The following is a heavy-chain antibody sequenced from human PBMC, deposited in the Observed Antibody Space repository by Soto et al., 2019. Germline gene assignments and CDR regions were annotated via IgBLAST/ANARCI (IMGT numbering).Heavy chain of an antibody. J-gene: IGHJ4*02. V-gene: IGHV3-30*18. CDR1: GFTFSSYG. D-gene: IGHD3-22*01. CDR3: AKDRGYYDSSGYSGY. CDR2: ISYDGSNK. Sequence: GGSLRLSCAASGFTFSSYGMHWVRQAPGKGLEWVAVISYDGSNKYYADSVKGRFTISRDNSKNTLYLQMNSLRAEDTAVYYCAKDRGYYDSSGYSGYWGQGTLVTVSS.